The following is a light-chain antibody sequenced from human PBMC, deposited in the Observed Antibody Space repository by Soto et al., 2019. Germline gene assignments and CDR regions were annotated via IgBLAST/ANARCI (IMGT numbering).Light chain of an antibody. CDR1: QSISRR. CDR3: QQYNSYSPIT. CDR2: YAS. V-gene: IGKV1-5*01. J-gene: IGKJ5*01. Sequence: DIQMTKSPSTLSAFVAYRVTITCRASQSISRRFAWSQQQPGEAPTLLMYYASSLESGVPSWFSSGGSGTEYSLTISSLLHADFAANYCQQYNSYSPITFGQGTRLEI.